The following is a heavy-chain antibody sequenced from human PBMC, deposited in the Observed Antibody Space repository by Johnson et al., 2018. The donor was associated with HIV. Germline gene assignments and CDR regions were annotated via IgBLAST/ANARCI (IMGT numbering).Heavy chain of an antibody. CDR1: GFTFSSYW. CDR3: ARDPTSHWYGSESYSGITDM. J-gene: IGHJ3*02. CDR2: INQDGSRK. Sequence: VQLVESGGGLVKPGGSLRLSCAASGFTFSSYWMHWVRQAPGKGLEWVANINQDGSRKHYAGSVEGRFTISRDNGRDSLYLQMGSLTAEDTAVYYCARDPTSHWYGSESYSGITDMWGQGTKVTVSS. D-gene: IGHD3-10*01. V-gene: IGHV3-7*01.